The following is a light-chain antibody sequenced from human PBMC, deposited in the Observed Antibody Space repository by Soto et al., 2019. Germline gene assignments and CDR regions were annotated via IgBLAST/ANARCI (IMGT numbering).Light chain of an antibody. CDR1: QAISNY. V-gene: IGKV1-33*01. CDR2: DAS. CDR3: QQYDNLPT. Sequence: DIQMTQSPSSLSASVGDRVTITCQASQAISNYLNWYQQKPGKAPKLLIYDASNLETGVPSRFSGSGSGTDFTYTISSLQPEDIATDYFQQYDNLPTFGPGTKVDIK. J-gene: IGKJ3*01.